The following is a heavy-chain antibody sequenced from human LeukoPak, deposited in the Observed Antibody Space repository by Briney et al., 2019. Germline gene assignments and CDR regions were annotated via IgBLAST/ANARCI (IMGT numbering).Heavy chain of an antibody. CDR1: GYSISSGYY. CDR3: ARDPPLGGAMVTAPIDY. Sequence: SETLSLTCTVSGYSISSGYYWGWIRQPPGKGLEWIGSIYHSGSTYYNPSLKSRVTISVDTSKNQFSLKLSSVTAADTAAYYCARDPPLGGAMVTAPIDYWGQGTLVTVSS. V-gene: IGHV4-38-2*02. CDR2: IYHSGST. D-gene: IGHD5-18*01. J-gene: IGHJ4*02.